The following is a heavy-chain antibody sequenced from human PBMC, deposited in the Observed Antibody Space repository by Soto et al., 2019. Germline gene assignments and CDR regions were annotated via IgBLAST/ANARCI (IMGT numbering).Heavy chain of an antibody. Sequence: GGSLRLSCAASGFTFSNFAMNWVRQAPGKGLERVSAISGSSSSYYADSVKGRFTISRDNSKNTLYLQMNSLRAEDTAVYYCAKTVRAVASKGLFDYWGQGTLVTVSS. CDR1: GFTFSNFA. CDR3: AKTVRAVASKGLFDY. V-gene: IGHV3-23*01. D-gene: IGHD6-19*01. CDR2: ISGSSSS. J-gene: IGHJ4*02.